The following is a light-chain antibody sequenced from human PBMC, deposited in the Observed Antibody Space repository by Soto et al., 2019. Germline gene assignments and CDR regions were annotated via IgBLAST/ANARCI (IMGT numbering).Light chain of an antibody. Sequence: EIVLTQSPATLSLSPGERATLSCRASQSVSNYLAWYQQKPGQAPRLLIYDASNRATGIPARFSGSGSGTDFTLTISSLNPEDFAVYYCQQSSNWPQSYTFGQGTKLEIK. J-gene: IGKJ2*01. V-gene: IGKV3-11*01. CDR2: DAS. CDR3: QQSSNWPQSYT. CDR1: QSVSNY.